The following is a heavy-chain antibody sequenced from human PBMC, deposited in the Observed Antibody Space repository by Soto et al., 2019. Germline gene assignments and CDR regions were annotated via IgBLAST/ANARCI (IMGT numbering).Heavy chain of an antibody. Sequence: SETLSLTCTVSGGSISSGGYYWSWIRQHPGKGLEWIGYIYYSGSTYYNPSLQGRVTISVDTSKNQFSLKLSSVTAAETAVYYCARENYGSGNNWFDPWGQGTLVTVSS. V-gene: IGHV4-31*03. CDR3: ARENYGSGNNWFDP. CDR2: IYYSGST. D-gene: IGHD3-10*01. CDR1: GGSISSGGYY. J-gene: IGHJ5*02.